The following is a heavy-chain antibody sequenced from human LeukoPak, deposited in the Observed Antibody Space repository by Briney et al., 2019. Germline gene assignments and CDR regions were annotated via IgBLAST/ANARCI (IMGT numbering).Heavy chain of an antibody. CDR1: GFTVSSNY. V-gene: IGHV3-53*01. CDR3: ARDHDSGSYRAFDI. Sequence: PGGSLRLSCAASGFTVSSNYMSWVRRAPGKGLEWVSVIYSGGSTYYADSVKGRFTISRDNSKNTLYLQMNSLRAEDTAVYYCARDHDSGSYRAFDIWGQGTMVTVSS. CDR2: IYSGGST. D-gene: IGHD3-10*01. J-gene: IGHJ3*02.